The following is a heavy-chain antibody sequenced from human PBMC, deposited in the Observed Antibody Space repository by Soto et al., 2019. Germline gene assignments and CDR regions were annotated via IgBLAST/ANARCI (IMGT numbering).Heavy chain of an antibody. CDR3: AKAGRKDVVLDGFDH. CDR2: ISGSGANI. CDR1: GFTFSNYA. D-gene: IGHD2-8*01. Sequence: EVQVLESGGGLVQPGGSLRLSCAGSGFTFSNYAMTWVRQAPGKGLEWVSTISGSGANIYYADSVKGRFTISRDNSKNTVYLQMNSLRADDTAMYYCAKAGRKDVVLDGFDHWGQGTRLTVSS. V-gene: IGHV3-23*01. J-gene: IGHJ4*01.